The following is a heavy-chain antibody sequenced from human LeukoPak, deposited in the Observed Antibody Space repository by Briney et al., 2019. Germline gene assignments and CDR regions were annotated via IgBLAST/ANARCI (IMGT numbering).Heavy chain of an antibody. D-gene: IGHD3-22*01. CDR1: GFTFGSCS. J-gene: IGHJ4*02. V-gene: IGHV3-48*01. Sequence: GGSLRLSCAASGFTFGSCSMNWVRQAPGKGLEWVSYISSSSSTIYYADSVKGRFTISRDNAKNSLYLQMNSLRAEDTAVYYCARDLAYYYDSSGYFFDYWGQGTLVTVSS. CDR3: ARDLAYYYDSSGYFFDY. CDR2: ISSSSSTI.